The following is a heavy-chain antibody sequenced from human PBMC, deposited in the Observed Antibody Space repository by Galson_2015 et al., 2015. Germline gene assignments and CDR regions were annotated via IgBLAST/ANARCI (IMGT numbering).Heavy chain of an antibody. Sequence: SLRLSCAASGFTFSAYAMHWVRQAPGKGLEWVAVISYDGSKKYYADSVKGRFTISRDNSKNTLYLQMNSLRAEDTAVYNCARDPQDNSGWSCYFDYWGQGTLVTVSS. CDR1: GFTFSAYA. V-gene: IGHV3-30-3*01. D-gene: IGHD6-19*01. CDR3: ARDPQDNSGWSCYFDY. CDR2: ISYDGSKK. J-gene: IGHJ4*02.